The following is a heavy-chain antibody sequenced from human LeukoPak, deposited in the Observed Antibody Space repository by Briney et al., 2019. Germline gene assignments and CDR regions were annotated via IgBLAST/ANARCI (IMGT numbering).Heavy chain of an antibody. J-gene: IGHJ4*02. CDR2: IASETYGGTA. Sequence: AGGSLRLSCTASGFTFGDYAMTWVRQAPGKGLEWVGFIASETYGGTAEYAASVKGRFTIARDDSKSIAYLQMNSLKTEDTAVYYCTRDQTPYYWGQGTLVTVSS. CDR1: GFTFGDYA. CDR3: TRDQTPYY. V-gene: IGHV3-49*04.